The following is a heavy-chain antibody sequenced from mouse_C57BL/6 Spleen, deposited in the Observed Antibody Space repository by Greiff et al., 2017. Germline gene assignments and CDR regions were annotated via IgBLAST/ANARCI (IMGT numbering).Heavy chain of an antibody. Sequence: EVKLMESGPGLAKPSQTLSLTCSVTGYSITSDYWNWIRKFPGNKLEYMGYISYSGSTYYNPSLKSRMSITRDTYKNQYYLQMNSVTAEDTATYYCARDRGTGTDWYFDVWGTGTTVTV. V-gene: IGHV3-8*01. J-gene: IGHJ1*03. D-gene: IGHD4-1*01. CDR3: ARDRGTGTDWYFDV. CDR1: GYSITSDY. CDR2: ISYSGST.